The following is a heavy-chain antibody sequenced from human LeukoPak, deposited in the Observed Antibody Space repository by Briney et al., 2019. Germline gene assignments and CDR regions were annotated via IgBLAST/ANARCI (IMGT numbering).Heavy chain of an antibody. CDR1: GYTFTGYY. CDR2: INPNSGGT. J-gene: IGHJ4*02. CDR3: ASIQKYYYDSSGYYGY. Sequence: ASVKVSCKASGYTFTGYYMHWVRQAPGQGLGWMGWINPNSGGTNYAQKFQGRVTMTRDTSISTAYMELSRQRSDDTAVYYFASIQKYYYDSSGYYGYWGQGTLVTVPS. V-gene: IGHV1-2*02. D-gene: IGHD3-22*01.